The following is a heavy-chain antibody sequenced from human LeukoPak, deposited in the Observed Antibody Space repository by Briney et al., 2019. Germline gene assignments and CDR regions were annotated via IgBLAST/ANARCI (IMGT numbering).Heavy chain of an antibody. Sequence: GESLKISCKGSGYSFTSYWIGWGRQMPGKGLEWMGIIYPGDSDTRYSPSFQGQVTIADDKSISTAYLQWSSLKASDTAMYYCARQASSDFWSGYSAFDYWGQGTLVTVSS. CDR2: IYPGDSDT. J-gene: IGHJ4*02. CDR1: GYSFTSYW. D-gene: IGHD3-3*01. CDR3: ARQASSDFWSGYSAFDY. V-gene: IGHV5-51*01.